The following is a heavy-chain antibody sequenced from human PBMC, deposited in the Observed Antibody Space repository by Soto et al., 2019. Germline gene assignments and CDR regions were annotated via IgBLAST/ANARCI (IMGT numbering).Heavy chain of an antibody. J-gene: IGHJ4*02. V-gene: IGHV3-33*01. CDR1: GFTFSSYA. CDR2: IWFDGSNK. CDR3: ARTFDTITYYFDY. Sequence: GGSLRLSCAASGFTFSSYAIHWVRQAPGKGLEWVAIIWFDGSNKYYADSVKGRFSISRDNSKNTLFLQMDSLRAEDTAVYYCARTFDTITYYFDYWGQGTLVTVSS. D-gene: IGHD3-9*01.